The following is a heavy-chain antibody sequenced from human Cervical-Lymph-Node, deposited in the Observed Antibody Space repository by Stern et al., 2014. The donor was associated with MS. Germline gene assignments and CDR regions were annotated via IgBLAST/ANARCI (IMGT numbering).Heavy chain of an antibody. J-gene: IGHJ4*02. CDR1: GFSFSRYA. V-gene: IGHV3-33*01. CDR3: ASAYSSSHYYFDY. CDR2: IWYDGSTP. D-gene: IGHD6-13*01. Sequence: VQLVESGGGVVQPGRSLRLSCAAAGFSFSRYAMHWVRQAPGKGLEWVALIWYDGSTPYYAASVTGRFTISRDNFKNTLYLQMNSLRAEDTAVYYCASAYSSSHYYFDYWGQGTLVTVSS.